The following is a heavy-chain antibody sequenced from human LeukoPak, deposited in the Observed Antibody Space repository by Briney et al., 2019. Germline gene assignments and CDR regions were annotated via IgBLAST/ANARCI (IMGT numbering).Heavy chain of an antibody. J-gene: IGHJ4*02. D-gene: IGHD1-26*01. CDR1: GFTFSSYA. CDR2: IKSKTDGGTT. Sequence: AGGSLRLSCAASGFTFSSYAMSWVRQAPGKGLEWVGRIKSKTDGGTTDYAAPVKGRFTISRDDSKNTLYLQMNSLKTEDTAVYSCLSGSYWGQGTLVTVSS. V-gene: IGHV3-15*01. CDR3: LSGSY.